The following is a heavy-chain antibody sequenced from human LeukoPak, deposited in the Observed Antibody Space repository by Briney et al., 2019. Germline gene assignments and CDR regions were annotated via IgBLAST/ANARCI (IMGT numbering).Heavy chain of an antibody. J-gene: IGHJ6*02. CDR3: AGIAVAGTYYYYYYGMDV. Sequence: KPSETLSLTCTVSGGSISSGDYYWSWIRQPPGKGLEWIGYIYYSGNTYYNPSLKSRVTISVDTSKNQFSLKLSSVTAADTAVYYCAGIAVAGTYYYYYYGMDVRGQGTTVTVSS. V-gene: IGHV4-30-4*01. CDR2: IYYSGNT. CDR1: GGSISSGDYY. D-gene: IGHD6-19*01.